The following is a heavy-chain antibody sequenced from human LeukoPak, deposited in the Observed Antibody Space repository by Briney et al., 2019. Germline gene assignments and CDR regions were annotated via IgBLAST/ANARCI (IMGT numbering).Heavy chain of an antibody. V-gene: IGHV3-53*04. CDR2: IYSGGST. CDR3: AKENWNYGKKVYYYGMDV. CDR1: GFTVSSNY. Sequence: PGRSLRLSCAASGFTVSSNYMSWVRQAPGKGLEWVSVIYSGGSTYYADSVKGRFTISRHNSKNTLYLQMNSLRAEDTAVYYCAKENWNYGKKVYYYGMDVWGQGTTVTVSS. D-gene: IGHD1-7*01. J-gene: IGHJ6*02.